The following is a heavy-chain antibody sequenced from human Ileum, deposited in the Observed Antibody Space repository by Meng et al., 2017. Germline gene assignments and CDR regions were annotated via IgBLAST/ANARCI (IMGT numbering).Heavy chain of an antibody. CDR3: ARHGGYYQGF. D-gene: IGHD4-23*01. J-gene: IGHJ4*02. CDR1: SGSITSDTY. Sequence: QAQFQGSGPGCVSLSGTRSLPCAVSSGSITSDTYWSWVRLPPGKGLEWIGQISHSGSTFYNPSLKSRVTMSVDKSKSQFSLMLTSVTAADTAVYYCARHGGYYQGFWGQGTLVTVSS. V-gene: IGHV4-4*02. CDR2: ISHSGST.